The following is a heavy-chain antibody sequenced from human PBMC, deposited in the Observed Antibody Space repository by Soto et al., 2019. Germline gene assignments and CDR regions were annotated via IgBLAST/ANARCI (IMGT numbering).Heavy chain of an antibody. V-gene: IGHV4-39*01. CDR3: ARRPSVGYCSGVKCHLGF. CDR1: GGSITSNAYY. D-gene: IGHD2-15*01. CDR2: IYYSGSA. Sequence: KPSETLSLTCTVSGGSITSNAYYWGWIRQPPGKGLEWLGYIYYSGSASYNPSLKSRVTMSVDTSKNQFSLKLSSVTAADTAVYYCARRPSVGYCSGVKCHLGFWGQGTLVTVSS. J-gene: IGHJ4*02.